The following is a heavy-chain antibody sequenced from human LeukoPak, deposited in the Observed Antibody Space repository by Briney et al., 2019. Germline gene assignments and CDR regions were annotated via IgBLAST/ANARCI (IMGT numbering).Heavy chain of an antibody. Sequence: GGSLRLSCAAPGFTVITNDMTWVRQAPGRGLEWVSVLYSDGNTKYADSVQGRFTISRDNSKNTLYLEMNSLSPDDTAVYYCARGVEPLAANTLAYWGQGTLVTVSS. D-gene: IGHD1-14*01. CDR2: LYSDGNT. V-gene: IGHV3-53*01. CDR1: GFTVITND. CDR3: ARGVEPLAANTLAY. J-gene: IGHJ4*02.